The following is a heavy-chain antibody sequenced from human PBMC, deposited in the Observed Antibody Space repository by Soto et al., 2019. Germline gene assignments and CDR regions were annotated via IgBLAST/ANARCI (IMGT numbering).Heavy chain of an antibody. CDR2: IRVSGGNT. CDR1: GFTFSNYA. Sequence: EVQLLESGGGLVQPGGSLRISCAASGFTFSNYAMSWVRQAPGKGLEWVSAIRVSGGNTYYADSVRGRFTVSRDDSKNTLYLQMYSLRAEDTAVYYCARDAPFVVVPAIYWGLGTLVTVSS. CDR3: ARDAPFVVVPAIY. J-gene: IGHJ4*02. V-gene: IGHV3-23*01. D-gene: IGHD2-21*02.